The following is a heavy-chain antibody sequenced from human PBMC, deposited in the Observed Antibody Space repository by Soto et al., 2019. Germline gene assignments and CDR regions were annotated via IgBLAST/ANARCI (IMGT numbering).Heavy chain of an antibody. Sequence: ASETLSLTCTVSGGSISSNIYYCGWIRQPPGKGLEWIGNIHYSGSTYYDSSLQSRVTISIDTSKNQFSLKLSSVTATDTAVYYCASQHYYDSSGYYVVYWGQGTLVTVS. J-gene: IGHJ4*02. CDR3: ASQHYYDSSGYYVVY. CDR2: IHYSGST. D-gene: IGHD3-22*01. V-gene: IGHV4-39*01. CDR1: GGSISSNIYY.